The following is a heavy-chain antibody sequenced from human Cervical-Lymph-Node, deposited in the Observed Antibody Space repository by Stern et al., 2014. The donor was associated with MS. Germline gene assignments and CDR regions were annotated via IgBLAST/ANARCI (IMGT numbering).Heavy chain of an antibody. J-gene: IGHJ6*02. V-gene: IGHV3-33*01. D-gene: IGHD6-6*01. CDR1: GFTFSNYG. CDR2: IWYGGDKK. Sequence: VQLVESGGGVVQPGRSLRLSCAASGFTFSNYGMHWVRQAPGKGLEWVAVIWYGGDKKYYADSVNGRFTISRYNSKNTLNLQMNNLRAEDTAVYYCARDQQVGPYYYYAMDVWGQGTTVTVSS. CDR3: ARDQQVGPYYYYAMDV.